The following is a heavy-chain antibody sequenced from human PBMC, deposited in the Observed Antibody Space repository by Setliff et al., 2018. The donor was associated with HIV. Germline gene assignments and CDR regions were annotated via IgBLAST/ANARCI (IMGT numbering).Heavy chain of an antibody. CDR2: IYTTQTT. Sequence: PSETLSLTCTVSGASITSYDWNWIRQSPGKGLEWIGYIYTTQTTKYNPSLTRRVTISVGTSKNQFSLKLRSVTAADTAVYYCARAVNYWGLLSWFDPWGQGTLVTVSS. V-gene: IGHV4-4*08. CDR3: ARAVNYWGLLSWFDP. CDR1: GASITSYD. J-gene: IGHJ5*02. D-gene: IGHD7-27*01.